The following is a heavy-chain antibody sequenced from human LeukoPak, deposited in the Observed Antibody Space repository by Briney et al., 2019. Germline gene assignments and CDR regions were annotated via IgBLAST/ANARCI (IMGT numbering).Heavy chain of an antibody. CDR1: GFTFSSYD. CDR3: AGQARPGSAEGAFDI. J-gene: IGHJ3*02. CDR2: ISTAGDP. D-gene: IGHD2-2*01. Sequence: GGSLRLSCTASGFTFSSYDMHWVRQDTGKGLEWVSAISTAGDPYYVGSVKGRFTISRENAKNPFYLQMNSLRAGDTAVYYCAGQARPGSAEGAFDIWGQGTMVTVSS. V-gene: IGHV3-13*05.